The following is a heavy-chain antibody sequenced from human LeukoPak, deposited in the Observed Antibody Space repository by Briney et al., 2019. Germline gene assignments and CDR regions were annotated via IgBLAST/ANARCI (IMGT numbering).Heavy chain of an antibody. V-gene: IGHV1-69*04. CDR2: IIPILGIA. CDR1: GGTFSSYA. Sequence: SVKVSCKASGGTFSSYAISWVRRAPGQGLEWMGRIIPILGIANYAQKFQGRVTITADKSTSTAYMELSSLRSEDTAVYYCARNVVIQQQLVLAFDIWGQGTMVTVSS. CDR3: ARNVVIQQQLVLAFDI. J-gene: IGHJ3*02. D-gene: IGHD6-13*01.